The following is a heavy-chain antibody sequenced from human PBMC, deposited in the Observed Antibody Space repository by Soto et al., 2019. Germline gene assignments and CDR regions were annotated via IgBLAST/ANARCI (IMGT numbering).Heavy chain of an antibody. D-gene: IGHD3-3*01. CDR3: ARVSITIFGVVTTYYFDY. CDR1: GFTFSDYY. CDR2: ISSSGSTI. V-gene: IGHV3-11*01. Sequence: PGGSLRLSCAASGFTFSDYYMSWIRQAPGKGLEWISYISSSGSTIYYADSVKGRFTISRDNAKNSLYLQMNSLRAEDTAVYYCARVSITIFGVVTTYYFDYWGQGTLVTVSS. J-gene: IGHJ4*02.